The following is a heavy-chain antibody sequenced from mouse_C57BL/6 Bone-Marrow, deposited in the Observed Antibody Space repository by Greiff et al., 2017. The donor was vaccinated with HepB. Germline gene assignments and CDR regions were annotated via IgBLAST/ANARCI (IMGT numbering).Heavy chain of an antibody. Sequence: EVNVVESGGGLVKPGGSLKLSCAASGFTFSDYGMHWVRQAPEKGLEWVAYISSRSSTIYYADTVKGRFTISRDNAKNTLFLQMTSLRSEDTAMYYCARLNYGSSYWYFDVWGTGTTVTVSS. CDR3: ARLNYGSSYWYFDV. D-gene: IGHD1-1*01. CDR2: ISSRSSTI. CDR1: GFTFSDYG. V-gene: IGHV5-17*01. J-gene: IGHJ1*03.